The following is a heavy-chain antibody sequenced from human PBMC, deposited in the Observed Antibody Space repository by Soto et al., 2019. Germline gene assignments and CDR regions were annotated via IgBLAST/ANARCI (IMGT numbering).Heavy chain of an antibody. CDR2: INADGTST. J-gene: IGHJ4*02. CDR3: VKVLARGVGVPRFYFDS. D-gene: IGHD2-2*01. CDR1: GFTFSNSW. Sequence: GGSLRLSCAASGFTFSNSWMHWVRQVSGKGLERVSRINADGTSTSYADSVKGRFTISRDNAKNTLYLHVNSLRAEDTAVYYCVKVLARGVGVPRFYFDSWGQGALVTVCS. V-gene: IGHV3-74*01.